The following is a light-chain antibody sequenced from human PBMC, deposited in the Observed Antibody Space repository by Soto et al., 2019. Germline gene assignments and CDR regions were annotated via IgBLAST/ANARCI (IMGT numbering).Light chain of an antibody. CDR3: QQYNNWPPIT. Sequence: EIVLTQSPGTLSLSPGERATLSCRASQSVSSDLAWYQQKPGQAPRLLFYGASTRATGVPARFSGSGSGTEFTLSISSLQSEDFAVYYCQQYNNWPPITFGQGTRLEIK. CDR2: GAS. J-gene: IGKJ5*01. CDR1: QSVSSD. V-gene: IGKV3-15*01.